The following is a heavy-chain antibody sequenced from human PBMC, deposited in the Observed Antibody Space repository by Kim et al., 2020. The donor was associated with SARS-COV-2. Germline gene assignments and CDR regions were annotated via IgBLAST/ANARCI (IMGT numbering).Heavy chain of an antibody. CDR2: IIPIFGTA. D-gene: IGHD3-3*02. CDR3: ARPSSLFGVDNIGVGYYYYGMDV. V-gene: IGHV1-69*13. CDR1: GGTFSSYA. J-gene: IGHJ6*02. Sequence: SVKVSCKASGGTFSSYAISWVRQAPGQGLEWMGGIIPIFGTANYAQKFQGRVTITADESTSTAYMELSSLRSEDTAVYYCARPSSLFGVDNIGVGYYYYGMDVWGQGTTVTVSS.